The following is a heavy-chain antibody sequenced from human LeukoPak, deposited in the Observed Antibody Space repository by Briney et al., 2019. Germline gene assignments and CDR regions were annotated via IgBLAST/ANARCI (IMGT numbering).Heavy chain of an antibody. D-gene: IGHD3-22*01. V-gene: IGHV1-18*04. CDR2: ISAYNGNT. CDR3: ARGRDYYDSSGYPTYWYFDL. Sequence: GASVKVSCKTSGYTFTGYYMHWVRQAPGQGLEWMGWISAYNGNTNYAQKLQGRVTMTTDASTSTAYMELRSLRSDDTAVYYCARGRDYYDSSGYPTYWYFDLWGRGTLVTISS. CDR1: GYTFTGYY. J-gene: IGHJ2*01.